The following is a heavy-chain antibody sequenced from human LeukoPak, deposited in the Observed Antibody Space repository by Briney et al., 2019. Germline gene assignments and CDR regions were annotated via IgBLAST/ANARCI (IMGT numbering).Heavy chain of an antibody. CDR2: ISSSGSTI. CDR1: GFTFSDYY. D-gene: IGHD3-22*01. V-gene: IGHV3-11*01. Sequence: GGSLRLSCAASGFTFSDYYMSWIRQAPGKGLEWVSYISSSGSTIYYADSVKGRFTISRDNAKNSLYLQMNSLRAEDTAVYCCARDYRYYYDSSGYYYWGQGTLVTVSS. CDR3: ARDYRYYYDSSGYYY. J-gene: IGHJ4*02.